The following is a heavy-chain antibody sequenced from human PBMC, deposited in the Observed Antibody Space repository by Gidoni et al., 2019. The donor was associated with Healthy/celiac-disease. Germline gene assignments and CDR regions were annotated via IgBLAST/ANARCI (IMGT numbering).Heavy chain of an antibody. J-gene: IGHJ4*02. CDR2: IYPGDSET. CDR3: ASGDWNYFSFDY. Sequence: EVQLVQSGAEVKTPGESLKISWKGSVYSFTSYWIGWVRQMPGKGLYWMGIIYPGDSETRYSPSVQGQFTISAGKSISTAYLQWSSLKASDTAMYYCASGDWNYFSFDYWGQGPLVTVSS. V-gene: IGHV5-51*01. D-gene: IGHD1-7*01. CDR1: VYSFTSYW.